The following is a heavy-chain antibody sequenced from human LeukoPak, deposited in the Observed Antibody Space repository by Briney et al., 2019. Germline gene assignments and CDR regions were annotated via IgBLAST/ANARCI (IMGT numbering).Heavy chain of an antibody. D-gene: IGHD4-23*01. J-gene: IGHJ6*03. Sequence: GGSLRLSCAASGFTFSTYAMHWVRQAPGKGLEWVAVIFHDGSKTYYADSVKGRFTISRDNSKNTLYLQMNSLRVEDTAVYYCARDPATVVTDYMDVWGKGTTVSVSS. V-gene: IGHV3-30*04. CDR1: GFTFSTYA. CDR3: ARDPATVVTDYMDV. CDR2: IFHDGSKT.